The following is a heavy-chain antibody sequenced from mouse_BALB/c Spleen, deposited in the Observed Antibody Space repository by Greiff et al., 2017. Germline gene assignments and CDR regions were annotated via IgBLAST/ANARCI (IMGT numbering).Heavy chain of an antibody. J-gene: IGHJ4*01. CDR2: ISSGGST. V-gene: IGHV5-6-5*01. D-gene: IGHD2-1*01. CDR1: GFTFSSYA. Sequence: DVKLQESGGGLVKPGGSLKLSCAASGFTFSSYAMSWVRQTPEKRLEWVASISSGGSTYYPDSVKGRFTISRDNARNILYLQMSSLRSEDTAMYYCARCGNSYYAMDYWGQGTSVTVSS. CDR3: ARCGNSYYAMDY.